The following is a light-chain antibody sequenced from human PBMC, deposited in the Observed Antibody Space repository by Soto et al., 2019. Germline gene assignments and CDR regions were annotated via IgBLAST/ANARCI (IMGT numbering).Light chain of an antibody. CDR1: QSVASN. Sequence: EIVMPQSPASLSVSPGDGATLSRSASQSVASNVAWYQQKPGQRPRLLIHGASTRAAGGPARFSGSGSGTDFTLTISSLQSEDFAVYYCQQYHNWPPQYTFGQGTKLQIK. J-gene: IGKJ2*01. V-gene: IGKV3-15*01. CDR3: QQYHNWPPQYT. CDR2: GAS.